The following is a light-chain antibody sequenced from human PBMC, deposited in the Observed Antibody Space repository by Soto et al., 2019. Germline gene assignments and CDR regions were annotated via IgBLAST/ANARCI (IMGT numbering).Light chain of an antibody. CDR2: EVT. CDR3: NSYTNSRPVV. CDR1: RDDIGAYDY. Sequence: QCVLTQPSSVSGSPGQSITISCAGTRDDIGAYDYVSWYQQHPGNAPKLLVYEVTNRPSGVSDRFSGSKSGNTASLTISGLQAEDEADYYCNSYTNSRPVVFGGGSKVTVL. V-gene: IGLV2-14*01. J-gene: IGLJ2*01.